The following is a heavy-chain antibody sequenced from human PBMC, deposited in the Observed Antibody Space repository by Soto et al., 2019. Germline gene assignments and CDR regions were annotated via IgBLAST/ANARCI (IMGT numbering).Heavy chain of an antibody. CDR1: GGTFSSYA. Sequence: QVQLVQSGAEVKKPGSSVKVSCKASGGTFSSYAISWVRQAPGQGLERMGGIIPIFGTANYAQKFQGRVTITADKSTSTAYMELSSLRSEDTAVYYCASPVVDTAMYWWFDPWGQGTLVTVSS. D-gene: IGHD5-18*01. CDR3: ASPVVDTAMYWWFDP. J-gene: IGHJ5*02. CDR2: IIPIFGTA. V-gene: IGHV1-69*06.